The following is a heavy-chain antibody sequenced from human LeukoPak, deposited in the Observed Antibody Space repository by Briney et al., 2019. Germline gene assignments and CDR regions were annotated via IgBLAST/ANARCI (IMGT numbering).Heavy chain of an antibody. CDR2: IYTSGST. J-gene: IGHJ3*02. CDR1: GDSISSGSYY. Sequence: PSETLSLTCTVSGDSISSGSYYWSWIRQPAGKGLEWIGRIYTSGSTNYNPSLKSRVTISVDTSKNQFSLKLSSVTAADTAVYYCARDGRGIAAAGKAFDIWGQGTMVTVSS. CDR3: ARDGRGIAAAGKAFDI. V-gene: IGHV4-61*02. D-gene: IGHD6-13*01.